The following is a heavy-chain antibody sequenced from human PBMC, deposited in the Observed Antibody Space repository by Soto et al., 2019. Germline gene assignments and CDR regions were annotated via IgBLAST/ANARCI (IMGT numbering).Heavy chain of an antibody. CDR3: ARQTHYYDSSGYYYESWFEP. V-gene: IGHV3-33*01. CDR1: GFTFSSYG. D-gene: IGHD3-22*01. Sequence: GGSLRLSCAASGFTFSSYGMHWVRQAPGKGLEWVAVIWYDGSNKYYADSVKGRFTISRDDSKNTLYLQMNSLRAEDTAVYYCARQTHYYDSSGYYYESWFEPWGQGTLVTVSS. CDR2: IWYDGSNK. J-gene: IGHJ5*02.